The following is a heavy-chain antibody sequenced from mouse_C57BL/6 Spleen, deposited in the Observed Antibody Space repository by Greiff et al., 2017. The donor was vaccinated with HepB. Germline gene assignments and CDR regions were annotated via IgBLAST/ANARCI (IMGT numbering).Heavy chain of an antibody. CDR2: IDPNSGGT. CDR1: GYTFTSYW. J-gene: IGHJ4*01. V-gene: IGHV1-72*01. CDR3: ARGPFLYYYAMDY. Sequence: QVQLQQPGAELVKPGASVKLSCKASGYTFTSYWMHWVKQRPGRGLEWIRRIDPNSGGTKYNEKFKSKATLTVDKPSSTAYMQLSSLTSEDSAVYYCARGPFLYYYAMDYWGQGTSVTVSS.